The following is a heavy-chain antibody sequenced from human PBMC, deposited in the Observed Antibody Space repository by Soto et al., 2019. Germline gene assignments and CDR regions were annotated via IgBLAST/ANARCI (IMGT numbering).Heavy chain of an antibody. V-gene: IGHV1-69*02. Sequence: GASVKVSCKASGGTFSSYTISCVRQAPGQGLEWMGRIIPILGIANYAQKFQGRVTITADKSTSTAYMELSSLRSEDTAVYYCARFSAYCSSTSCYPSAFDIWGQGTMVTVSS. CDR3: ARFSAYCSSTSCYPSAFDI. CDR2: IIPILGIA. J-gene: IGHJ3*02. D-gene: IGHD2-2*01. CDR1: GGTFSSYT.